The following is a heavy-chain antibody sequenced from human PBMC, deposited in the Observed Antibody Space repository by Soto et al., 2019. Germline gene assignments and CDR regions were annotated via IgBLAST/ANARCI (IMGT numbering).Heavy chain of an antibody. J-gene: IGHJ4*02. CDR3: ARDPPTNLYDSSGYSSY. D-gene: IGHD3-22*01. V-gene: IGHV3-30-3*01. CDR2: ISYDGSNK. Sequence: PGGSLRLSCAASGFTFSSYAMHWVGQAPGKGLEWVAVISYDGSNKYYADSVKGRFTISRDNSKNTLYLQMNSLRAEDTAVYYCARDPPTNLYDSSGYSSYWGQGT. CDR1: GFTFSSYA.